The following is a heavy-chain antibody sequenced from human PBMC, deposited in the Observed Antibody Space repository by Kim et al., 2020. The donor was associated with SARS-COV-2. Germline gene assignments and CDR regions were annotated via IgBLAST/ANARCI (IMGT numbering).Heavy chain of an antibody. CDR2: ISGGGDST. D-gene: IGHD3-10*01. CDR1: GFTFSSDG. J-gene: IGHJ4*02. CDR3: AKGTGKYYFDY. V-gene: IGHV3-23*01. Sequence: GGSLRLSCAASGFTFSSDGMSWVRQAPGKGLEWVSAISGGGDSTYYTYAVKGRLSISSDSSKNTLYLQMNTLRADDTAVYYCAKGTGKYYFDYWGQGSLVTVSS.